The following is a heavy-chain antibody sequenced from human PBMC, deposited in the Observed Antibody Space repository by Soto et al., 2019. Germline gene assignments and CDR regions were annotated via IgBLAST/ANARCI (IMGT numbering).Heavy chain of an antibody. CDR2: ISASGGST. CDR3: AKEMGLSGYDGKDYFDY. D-gene: IGHD5-12*01. CDR1: GFTFSSYA. Sequence: EVQLLESGGGLVQPGGSLRLSCAASGFTFSSYAMSWVRQAPGKGLEWVSAISASGGSTSYADSVKGRFTISGDNSKNTLYLKMNILRAEDTAVYYCAKEMGLSGYDGKDYFDYWGQGTLVTVSS. V-gene: IGHV3-23*01. J-gene: IGHJ4*02.